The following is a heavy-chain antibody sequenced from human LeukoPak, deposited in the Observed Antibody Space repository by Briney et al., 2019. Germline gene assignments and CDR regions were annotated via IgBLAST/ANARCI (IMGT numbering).Heavy chain of an antibody. V-gene: IGHV5-51*01. D-gene: IGHD7-27*01. CDR1: GYIFSNYW. J-gene: IGHJ6*02. Sequence: GESLKISCKGSGYIFSNYWIAWVRQMPGKGLEWMGIIYPGDSDTRYSPSFQGQVTISADKSISTAYLQWGSLKASDTAIYYCARRSGAPYGMDVWGQGTTVTVSS. CDR3: ARRSGAPYGMDV. CDR2: IYPGDSDT.